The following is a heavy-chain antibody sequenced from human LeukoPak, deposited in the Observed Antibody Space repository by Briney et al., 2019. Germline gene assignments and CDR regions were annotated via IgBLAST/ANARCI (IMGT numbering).Heavy chain of an antibody. CDR2: IIPIFGTA. D-gene: IGHD3-3*01. Sequence: SVKVSCKASGGTFSSYAISWVRQAPGQGLEWMGRIIPIFGTANYAQKFQGRVTITADESTSTAYMELSSLRSEDTAVYYCARARPFTIFGVVNGGDYYYMDVWGKGTTVTVSS. CDR3: ARARPFTIFGVVNGGDYYYMDV. CDR1: GGTFSSYA. J-gene: IGHJ6*03. V-gene: IGHV1-69*13.